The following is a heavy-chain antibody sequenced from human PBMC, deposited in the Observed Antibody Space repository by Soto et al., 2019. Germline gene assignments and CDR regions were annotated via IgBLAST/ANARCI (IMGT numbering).Heavy chain of an antibody. J-gene: IGHJ4*02. D-gene: IGHD5-18*01. CDR1: GLTFSIYG. CDR3: AKDREDTAMIFDH. V-gene: IGHV3-30*18. Sequence: QVQLVESGGGVVQPGRSLRLSCVASGLTFSIYGMHWVRQAPGKGLEWLAVISHDGTTKYFADSVRGRFTTSSDNSMNTLYLQMNSLRPEDTGVYYCAKDREDTAMIFDHWCQGTLVTVSS. CDR2: ISHDGTTK.